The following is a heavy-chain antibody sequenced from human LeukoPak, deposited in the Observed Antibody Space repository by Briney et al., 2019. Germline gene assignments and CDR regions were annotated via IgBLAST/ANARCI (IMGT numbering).Heavy chain of an antibody. CDR2: ISYSGST. CDR3: ARDRGSSWYYGMDV. J-gene: IGHJ6*02. Sequence: SETLSLTCTVSRGSVSSGDYYWTWIRQPPGKGLEWIGYISYSGSTNYNPSLKSRVTISIDTSKNQISLKLSSVTAADTAVYYCARDRGSSWYYGMDVWGQGTTVTVSS. CDR1: RGSVSSGDYY. D-gene: IGHD6-13*01. V-gene: IGHV4-61*08.